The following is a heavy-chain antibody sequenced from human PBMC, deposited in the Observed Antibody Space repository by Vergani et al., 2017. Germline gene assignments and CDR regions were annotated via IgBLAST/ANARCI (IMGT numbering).Heavy chain of an antibody. CDR2: ISSSGTTI. J-gene: IGHJ4*02. Sequence: EVQLVESGGGLVQPGGSLRLSCAASGFSFSSYSMNWVRQAPGKGLEWVSYISSSGTTIYYADSVKGRFTISRDNAKNSLYLQMNSLRAEDTAVYYCARVVGCCDYWGQGTLVTVSS. CDR1: GFSFSSYS. CDR3: ARVVGCCDY. V-gene: IGHV3-48*01. D-gene: IGHD4/OR15-4a*01.